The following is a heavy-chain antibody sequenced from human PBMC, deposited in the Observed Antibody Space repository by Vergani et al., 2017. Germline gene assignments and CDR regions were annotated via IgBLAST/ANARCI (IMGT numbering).Heavy chain of an antibody. D-gene: IGHD3-10*01. CDR2: ISYDGSDK. CDR3: AKVPIYYGSSYFYDMDV. Sequence: QVQLVESGGGVVQPGKSLRLSCAASGFTFSSFGMHWVRQAPGKGLEWVAVISYDGSDKYSADSVKGRFTLSRDNSKNTLYLQMNSLRAEDTAVYYCAKVPIYYGSSYFYDMDVWGKGTPVTVSS. CDR1: GFTFSSFG. V-gene: IGHV3-30*18. J-gene: IGHJ6*03.